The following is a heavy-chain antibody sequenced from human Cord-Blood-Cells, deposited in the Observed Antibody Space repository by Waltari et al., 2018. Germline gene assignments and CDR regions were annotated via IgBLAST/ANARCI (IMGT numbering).Heavy chain of an antibody. CDR1: GLTFSNYA. CDR3: AKVATIDYYYYMDV. CDR2: ISGSGGST. V-gene: IGHV3-23*01. J-gene: IGHJ6*03. D-gene: IGHD5-12*01. Sequence: EVQLLESGGGLVQPGGALILSCAASGLTFSNYAMSWVRQAPGKGLEWVSAISGSGGSTYYADSVKGRFTISRDNSKNTLYLQMNSLRAEDTAVYYCAKVATIDYYYYMDVWGKGTTVTVSS.